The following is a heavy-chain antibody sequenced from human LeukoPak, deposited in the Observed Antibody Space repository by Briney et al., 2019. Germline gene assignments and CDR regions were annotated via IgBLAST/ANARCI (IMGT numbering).Heavy chain of an antibody. D-gene: IGHD3-10*01. Sequence: SETLSLTCTVSGGSISSYYWSWIRQPPGKGLEWIGYIYYSGSTHYNPSLESRVTITVDTSKNQFSLKLSSVTAADTAVYYCARALWFGELPLWGQGTLVTVSS. CDR3: ARALWFGELPL. J-gene: IGHJ4*02. CDR1: GGSISSYY. CDR2: IYYSGST. V-gene: IGHV4-59*01.